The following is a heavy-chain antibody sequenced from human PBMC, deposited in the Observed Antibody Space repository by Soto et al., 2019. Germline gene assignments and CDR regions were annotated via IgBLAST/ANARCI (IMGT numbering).Heavy chain of an antibody. CDR3: TRDHYFTVAAAGNGLDV. CDR1: GYDFNSHY. Sequence: ASVKVSCKASGYDFNSHYLHWVRQAPGQGLEWVGAVNPNGGNTAYAQKFQGRVTMTRDTSTSSVYLELSSLRFEDTSIYYCTRDHYFTVAAAGNGLDVWGQGTTLTVSS. CDR2: VNPNGGNT. D-gene: IGHD6-13*01. J-gene: IGHJ6*02. V-gene: IGHV1-46*02.